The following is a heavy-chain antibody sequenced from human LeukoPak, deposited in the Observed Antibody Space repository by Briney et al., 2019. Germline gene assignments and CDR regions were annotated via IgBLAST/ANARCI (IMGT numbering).Heavy chain of an antibody. CDR2: IKSKTDGATA. CDR3: ATKDVLAAAQAHYYY. Sequence: GGSLRLSCAASGFTFSSYSMNWVRQAPGKGLEWVGRIKSKTDGATADYAAPVNGRFTISRDDSKNTLYLQMNSLRTEDTAVYYCATKDVLAAAQAHYYYWGQGTLVSVSS. V-gene: IGHV3-15*01. J-gene: IGHJ4*02. CDR1: GFTFSSYS. D-gene: IGHD6-13*01.